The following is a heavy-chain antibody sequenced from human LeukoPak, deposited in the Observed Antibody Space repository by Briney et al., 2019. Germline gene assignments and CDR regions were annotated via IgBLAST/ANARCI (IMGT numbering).Heavy chain of an antibody. J-gene: IGHJ4*02. Sequence: SETLSLTCTVSGGSISGYYWSWIRQPPGKGLECIGHIYYSGSTNYNPSLKSRVTISVDTSKNQFSLKLSSVTAADTAVYYCARAPIGNYGDYPPHLDYWGQGTLVTVSS. V-gene: IGHV4-59*01. CDR2: IYYSGST. D-gene: IGHD4-17*01. CDR3: ARAPIGNYGDYPPHLDY. CDR1: GGSISGYY.